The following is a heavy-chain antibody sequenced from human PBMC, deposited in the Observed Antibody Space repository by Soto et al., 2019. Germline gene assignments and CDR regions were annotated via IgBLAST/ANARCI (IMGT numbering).Heavy chain of an antibody. D-gene: IGHD3-10*01. V-gene: IGHV3-21*01. CDR2: ISSSSSYI. Sequence: GGSLRLSCAASGFTFSSYSMNWVRQAPGKGLEWVSSISSSSSYIYYADSVKGRFTISRDNAKNSLYLQMNSLRAEDTAVYYCAREGLHGSGSLPFDYWGQGTLVTVSS. J-gene: IGHJ4*02. CDR3: AREGLHGSGSLPFDY. CDR1: GFTFSSYS.